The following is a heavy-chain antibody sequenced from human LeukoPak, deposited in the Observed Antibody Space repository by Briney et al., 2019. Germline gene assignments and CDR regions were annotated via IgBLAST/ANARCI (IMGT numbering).Heavy chain of an antibody. V-gene: IGHV4-39*01. CDR3: ARLEMATPFDY. J-gene: IGHJ4*02. Sequence: KPSETLSLTCTVTGGSISRSSYYWGWIRQPPGKGLEWIGSIYYSGSTYYNPSLKSRVTISVDTSKNQFSLKLSSVTAADTAVYYCARLEMATPFDYWGQGTLVTVSS. CDR2: IYYSGST. D-gene: IGHD5-24*01. CDR1: GGSISRSSYY.